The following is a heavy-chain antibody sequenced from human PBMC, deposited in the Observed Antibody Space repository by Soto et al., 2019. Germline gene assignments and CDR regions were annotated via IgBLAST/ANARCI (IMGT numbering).Heavy chain of an antibody. CDR1: GYTFTSYG. D-gene: IGHD5-12*01. Sequence: ASVKVSCKASGYTFTSYGISWVRQAPGQGLEWMGWISAYNGNTNYAQKLQGRVTMTTDTSTSTAYMELRSLRSDDTAVYYCARGDLPRSGYDRNEYWGQGTLVTVSS. CDR3: ARGDLPRSGYDRNEY. J-gene: IGHJ4*02. V-gene: IGHV1-18*01. CDR2: ISAYNGNT.